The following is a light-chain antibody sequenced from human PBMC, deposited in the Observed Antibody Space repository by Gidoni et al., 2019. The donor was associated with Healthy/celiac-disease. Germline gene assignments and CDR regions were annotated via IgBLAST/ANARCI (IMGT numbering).Light chain of an antibody. CDR2: AAS. V-gene: IGKV1-39*01. Sequence: QMNPSPSSLSASVGDRVTITCRASQSISSYLTWYQQKPGKAPKLLIYAASSLQSGVPSRFSGSGSGTDFTLTISSLQPEDFATYYCQQSYSTSITFGQGTRLEIK. CDR1: QSISSY. CDR3: QQSYSTSIT. J-gene: IGKJ5*01.